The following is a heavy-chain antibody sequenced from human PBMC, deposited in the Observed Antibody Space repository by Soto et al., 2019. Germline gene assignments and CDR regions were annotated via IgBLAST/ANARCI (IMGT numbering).Heavy chain of an antibody. CDR1: GFTFSSFA. D-gene: IGHD3-3*01. CDR2: ISGSGGDT. CDR3: ACTIFGVVYGMDV. V-gene: IGHV3-23*01. J-gene: IGHJ6*02. Sequence: PGGSLRLSCAASGFTFSSFAMSWVRQAPGKGLEWVSTISGSGGDTYYADSLKGRFTVSRDNSKNTLFLQMNTLRAEDTAVYYCACTIFGVVYGMDVWGQGTTVTVSS.